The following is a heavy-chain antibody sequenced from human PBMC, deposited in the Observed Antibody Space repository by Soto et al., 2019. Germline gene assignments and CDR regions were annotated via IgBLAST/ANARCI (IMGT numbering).Heavy chain of an antibody. Sequence: ADTLSLTCTVSGGSISTYYCSWIRQPPGKGLEWIGYINYGGSNNYNPSLKSRVTISVDTSKSQSSLKLSSVTAVDTAVYYSARGVLVVAEFYFDYWGQGTLVNVSS. J-gene: IGHJ4*02. V-gene: IGHV4-59*01. D-gene: IGHD2-8*02. CDR1: GGSISTYY. CDR2: INYGGSN. CDR3: ARGVLVVAEFYFDY.